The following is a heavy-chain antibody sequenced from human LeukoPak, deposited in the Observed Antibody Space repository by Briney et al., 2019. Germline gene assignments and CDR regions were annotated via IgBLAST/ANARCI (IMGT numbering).Heavy chain of an antibody. CDR1: GYSFTSYW. CDR2: IYPGDSDT. Sequence: KTGESLKISCKGSGYSFTSYWIGWVRQMPGKGLEWMGIIYPGDSDTRYSPSFQGQVTISADKSISTAYLQWSSLKASDTAMYYCARRSYRVTYYFDYWGQGTLVTVSS. CDR3: ARRSYRVTYYFDY. D-gene: IGHD3-10*01. V-gene: IGHV5-51*01. J-gene: IGHJ4*02.